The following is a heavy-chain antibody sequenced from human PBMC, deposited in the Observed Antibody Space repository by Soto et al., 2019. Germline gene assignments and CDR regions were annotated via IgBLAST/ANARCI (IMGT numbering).Heavy chain of an antibody. V-gene: IGHV4-30-2*01. D-gene: IGHD6-6*01. CDR1: GDSISGGGYS. J-gene: IGHJ6*02. CDR2: IYDSGST. CDR3: ARGSSSYYDYGMDV. Sequence: ASETLSLTCAVSGDSISGGGYSWTWIRQPPGKALEWIGNIYDSGSTSYNPSLKSRVTISVDTSKNQFSLRLTSVTAADTAVYFCARGSSSYYDYGMDVWGQGTTVTV.